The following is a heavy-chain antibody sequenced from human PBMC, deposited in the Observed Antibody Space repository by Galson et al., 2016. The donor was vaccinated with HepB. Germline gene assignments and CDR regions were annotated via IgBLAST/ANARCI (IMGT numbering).Heavy chain of an antibody. CDR3: AKDKWRSYHDY. CDR2: IGGSGGGT. CDR1: GLTFSIYA. D-gene: IGHD1-26*01. Sequence: SLRLSCAASGLTFSIYAMSWVRQAPGKGLEWVSGIGGSGGGTYYADSVKGRFTISRDDSKNTLYLQMNSLRAGDTALYYCAKDKWRSYHDYWGQGTLVTVSS. V-gene: IGHV3-23*01. J-gene: IGHJ4*02.